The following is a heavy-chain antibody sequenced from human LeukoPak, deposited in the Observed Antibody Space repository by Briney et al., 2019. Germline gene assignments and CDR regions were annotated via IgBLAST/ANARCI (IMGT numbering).Heavy chain of an antibody. D-gene: IGHD3-10*01. J-gene: IGHJ4*02. Sequence: PSETLSLTCAVSGGSISSGGYSWSLIRQPPGKGLEWIGYIYHSGSTYYNPSLKSRVTISVDGSKNQFSLNLSSVTAADTAVYYCARGDGSGRDYYFDYWGQGTLVTVSS. CDR3: ARGDGSGRDYYFDY. CDR1: GGSISSGGYS. V-gene: IGHV4-30-2*01. CDR2: IYHSGST.